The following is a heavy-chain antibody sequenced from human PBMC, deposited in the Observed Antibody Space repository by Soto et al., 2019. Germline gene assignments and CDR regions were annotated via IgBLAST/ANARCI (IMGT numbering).Heavy chain of an antibody. CDR3: ATKGIVVPTHDAFDI. D-gene: IGHD1-26*01. Sequence: GASVKVSCKVSGYTLTELSMHWVRQAPGKGLERMGGFDPEDVETIYAQKFQGRVTMTEDTSTDTAYMELSSLRSEDMAVYYFATKGIVVPTHDAFDIWGQGTMVTVSS. J-gene: IGHJ3*02. V-gene: IGHV1-24*01. CDR1: GYTLTELS. CDR2: FDPEDVET.